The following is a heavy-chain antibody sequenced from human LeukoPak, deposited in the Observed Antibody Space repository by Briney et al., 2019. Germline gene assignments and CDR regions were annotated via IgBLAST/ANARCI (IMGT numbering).Heavy chain of an antibody. J-gene: IGHJ4*02. CDR2: INPSGGST. Sequence: ASVKVSCKASGGTFSSYAISWVRQAPGQGLEWMGIINPSGGSTSYAQKYQGRVTMTRDTSTSTVYMELSSLRSEDTAVYYCAGTRRGPTLDWWGQGTLVTVSS. D-gene: IGHD1-1*01. CDR1: GGTFSSYA. CDR3: AGTRRGPTLDW. V-gene: IGHV1-46*01.